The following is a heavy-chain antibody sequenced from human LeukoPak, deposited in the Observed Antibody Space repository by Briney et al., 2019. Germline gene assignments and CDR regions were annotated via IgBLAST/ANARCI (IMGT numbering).Heavy chain of an antibody. CDR1: GFTFSSYG. D-gene: IGHD2-21*02. V-gene: IGHV3-7*03. CDR2: IKEDGNEE. Sequence: GGSLRLSCAASGFTFSSYGMHWVRQAPGKGLEWVANIKEDGNEENYVDSVRGRFTISRDSAKNSLYLQMNSLRAEDTAVYYCARDSVTGGRYSRFDSWGQGTLVTVSS. J-gene: IGHJ4*02. CDR3: ARDSVTGGRYSRFDS.